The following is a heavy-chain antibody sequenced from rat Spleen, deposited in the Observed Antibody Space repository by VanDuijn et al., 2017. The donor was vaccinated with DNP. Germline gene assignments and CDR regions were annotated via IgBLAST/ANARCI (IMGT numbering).Heavy chain of an antibody. CDR1: GFTFSDYY. V-gene: IGHV5-22*01. Sequence: EVQLVQSGGGLVQTRRSLKLSCAASGFTFSDYYMAWVRQAPTKGLEWVAYISYDGSRTYYRDSVKGRFTISRDNTKSTLYLQMNSLRSEDMATYYCVRPHYYHGSYPRYWGQGVMVTVSS. D-gene: IGHD1-12*02. CDR2: ISYDGSRT. J-gene: IGHJ2*01. CDR3: VRPHYYHGSYPRY.